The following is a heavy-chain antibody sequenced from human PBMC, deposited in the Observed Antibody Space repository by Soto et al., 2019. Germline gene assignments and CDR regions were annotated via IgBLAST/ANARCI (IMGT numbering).Heavy chain of an antibody. CDR3: ARTENNVDTAMVTGEYYSDY. J-gene: IGHJ4*02. CDR2: ISHSGST. V-gene: IGHV4-34*01. D-gene: IGHD5-18*01. Sequence: SETLSLTCAVYGGSFSGYCWSCISQPPGKGLEWIVEISHSGSTTYNPSLKSRLTISVDTSKNQFSLTLNSVTAADTAVYYCARTENNVDTAMVTGEYYSDYWGQGALVTVSS. CDR1: GGSFSGYC.